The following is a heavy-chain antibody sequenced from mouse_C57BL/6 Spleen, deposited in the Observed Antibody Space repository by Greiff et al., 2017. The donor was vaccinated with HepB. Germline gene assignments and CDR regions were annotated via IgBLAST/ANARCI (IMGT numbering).Heavy chain of an antibody. CDR2: IYPGDGDT. V-gene: IGHV1-82*01. CDR1: GYAFSSSW. D-gene: IGHD3-2*02. Sequence: VQLQQSGPELVKPGASVKISCKASGYAFSSSWMNWVKQRPGKGLEWIGRIYPGDGDTNYNGKFKGKATLTADKSSSTAYMQLSSLTSEDSAVYCCARGDSSGLTAYWGQGTLVTVSA. CDR3: ARGDSSGLTAY. J-gene: IGHJ3*01.